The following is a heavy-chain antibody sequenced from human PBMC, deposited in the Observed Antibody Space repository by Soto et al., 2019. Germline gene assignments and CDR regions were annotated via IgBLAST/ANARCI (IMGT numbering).Heavy chain of an antibody. Sequence: GASLKISCESSGYTFANYWIGWVRQVPGKGLEWVAIIYPSDSRTIYSPYFQGQVTISADKSISTAYLQWTSLKASDTAIYYFSIFKSTTSVLYLLPWRQGPPVTVS. J-gene: IGHJ1*01. V-gene: IGHV5-51*01. CDR3: SIFKSTTSVLYLLP. D-gene: IGHD2-8*01. CDR2: IYPSDSRT. CDR1: GYTFANYW.